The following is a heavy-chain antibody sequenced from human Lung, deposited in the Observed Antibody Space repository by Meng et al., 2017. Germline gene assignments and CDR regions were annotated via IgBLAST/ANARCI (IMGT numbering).Heavy chain of an antibody. CDR2: IYSSGNA. Sequence: QVTLQESGPGLVKPSQTLSLTCTVSIGSISSDSYWGWIRQPPGKHLEWIGYIYSSGNAYYNPSLKSRVTITVDTSKNQFSLKVNSVTAADTAVYFCARGPLRGLTLTGYYDSWGQGRPVTVSS. J-gene: IGHJ4*02. V-gene: IGHV4-30-4*08. CDR1: IGSISSDSY. CDR3: ARGPLRGLTLTGYYDS. D-gene: IGHD3-9*01.